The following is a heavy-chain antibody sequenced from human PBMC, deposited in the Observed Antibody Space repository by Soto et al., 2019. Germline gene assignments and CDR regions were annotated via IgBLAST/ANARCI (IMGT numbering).Heavy chain of an antibody. CDR2: IYHSGST. CDR1: GDSISSVDHY. CDR3: ARLRRETEHNRFDH. V-gene: IGHV4-30-4*01. J-gene: IGHJ5*02. D-gene: IGHD1-26*01. Sequence: SETLSLTCTVSGDSISSVDHYWSWIRQPPGKGLEWMGYIYHSGSTHYNPSLNSRLTISIDTSTNRFSLNLTSVTAADTAVYFCARLRRETEHNRFDHCGQGALVPVSA.